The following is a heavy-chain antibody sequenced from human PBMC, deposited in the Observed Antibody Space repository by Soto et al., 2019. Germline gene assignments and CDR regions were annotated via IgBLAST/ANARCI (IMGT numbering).Heavy chain of an antibody. CDR3: AKNSGWFNT. CDR2: IDGSGGTT. CDR1: GFTFSTYL. Sequence: SGGSLRLSCAASGFTFSTYLMTWVRQAPGKGLEWVSTIDGSGGTTYYADSVKGRFTISRDNSINTVFLQMNSLRADDTALYFCAKNSGWFNTWGQGALVTVSS. J-gene: IGHJ5*02. D-gene: IGHD3-10*01. V-gene: IGHV3-23*01.